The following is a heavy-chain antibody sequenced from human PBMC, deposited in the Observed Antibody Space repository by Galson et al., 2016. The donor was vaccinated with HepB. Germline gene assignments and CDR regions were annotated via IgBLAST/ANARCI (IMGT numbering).Heavy chain of an antibody. CDR2: ISPYNGDT. CDR1: GYTFTYFG. D-gene: IGHD3-3*01. CDR3: ARDYYDFWSGYYGYYFDH. Sequence: SVKVSCKASGYTFTYFGISWVRQAPGQGLEWLGWISPYNGDTKYAEKVQGRVTMTTDTSTTTAYMELRSLRSDDTAVYYCARDYYDFWSGYYGYYFDHWGQGTLVAVSS. J-gene: IGHJ4*02. V-gene: IGHV1-18*01.